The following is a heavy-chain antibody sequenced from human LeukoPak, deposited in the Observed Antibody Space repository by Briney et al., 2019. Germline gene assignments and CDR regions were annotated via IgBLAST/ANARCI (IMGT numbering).Heavy chain of an antibody. D-gene: IGHD1-26*01. V-gene: IGHV3-30-3*01. CDR3: ADGVRSLRADAFEI. CDR2: ISYDGSNK. Sequence: GGSLRLSCAASGFTFSSYAMHWVRQAPGKGLEWVAVISYDGSNKYYADSVKGRFTISRDNSKNTLYLQMNSLRAEDTAVYYCADGVRSLRADAFEIWGQGTMVTVSS. J-gene: IGHJ3*02. CDR1: GFTFSSYA.